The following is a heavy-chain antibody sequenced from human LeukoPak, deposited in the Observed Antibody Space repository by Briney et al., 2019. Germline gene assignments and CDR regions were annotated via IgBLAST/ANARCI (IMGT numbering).Heavy chain of an antibody. V-gene: IGHV1-2*02. CDR1: GYTFTGNY. J-gene: IGHJ4*02. CDR3: ARVGSRGYYFDY. D-gene: IGHD3-10*01. Sequence: ASVKVSCKSSGYTFTGNYMHTVRQATGHGLDWKRSINPNSGGTNYAQKFQGRVTMTRDTSISTAYMELSRLRSDDTAVYYCARVGSRGYYFDYWGQGTLVTVPS. CDR2: INPNSGGT.